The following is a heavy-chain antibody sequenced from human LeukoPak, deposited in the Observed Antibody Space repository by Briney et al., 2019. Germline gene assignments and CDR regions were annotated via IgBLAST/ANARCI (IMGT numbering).Heavy chain of an antibody. V-gene: IGHV3-48*02. Sequence: GGSLRLSCAVSGFTFSSFNMNWVRQAPGKGLEWVSYISSSSDTIYYADSVKGRFTIARDNAKNSLYLQMDSLRDEDTAVHYCARHAPDYWGQGTLITVSS. CDR1: GFTFSSFN. CDR2: ISSSSDTI. J-gene: IGHJ4*02. CDR3: ARHAPDY.